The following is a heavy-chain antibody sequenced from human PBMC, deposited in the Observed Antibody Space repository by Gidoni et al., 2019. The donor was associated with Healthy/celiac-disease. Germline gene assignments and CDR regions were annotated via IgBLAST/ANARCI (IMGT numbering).Heavy chain of an antibody. J-gene: IGHJ6*02. Sequence: QVQLVESGGGVVQPGRSLRLSCAASGFTFSRYGMHWVRQAPGKGLEWVAVIWYDGSNKYYADSVKGRFTISRDNSKNTLYLQMNSLRAEDTAVYYCAREGWYDFWSGYSPYYYGMDVWGQGTTVTVSS. V-gene: IGHV3-33*01. CDR1: GFTFSRYG. D-gene: IGHD3-3*01. CDR3: AREGWYDFWSGYSPYYYGMDV. CDR2: IWYDGSNK.